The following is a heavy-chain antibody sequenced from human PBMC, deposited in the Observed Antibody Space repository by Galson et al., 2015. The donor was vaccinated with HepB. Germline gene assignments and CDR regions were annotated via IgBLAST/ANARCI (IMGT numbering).Heavy chain of an antibody. D-gene: IGHD3-9*01. Sequence: SVKVSCKASGGTFSSYTISWVRQAPGQGLEWMGRIIPILGIANYAQKFQGRVTITADKSTSTAYMELSSLRSEDTAVYYCARDGHDILTGWGTYYFDYWGQGTLVTVSS. J-gene: IGHJ4*02. CDR2: IIPILGIA. CDR3: ARDGHDILTGWGTYYFDY. V-gene: IGHV1-69*04. CDR1: GGTFSSYT.